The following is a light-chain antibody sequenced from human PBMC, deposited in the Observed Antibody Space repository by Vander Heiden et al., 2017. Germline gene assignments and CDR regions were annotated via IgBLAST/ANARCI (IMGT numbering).Light chain of an antibody. CDR2: QDS. Sequence: SYELTQPPPVLVSAGQTASITCSGDKLGDKYACWYQQKPGQSPVLVIDQDSKRPSGIHERFSGSNSGNTATLTIGGTQAMDEADYYCQAWDSSTGVFGTGTKVTVL. CDR1: KLGDKY. CDR3: QAWDSSTGV. V-gene: IGLV3-1*01. J-gene: IGLJ1*01.